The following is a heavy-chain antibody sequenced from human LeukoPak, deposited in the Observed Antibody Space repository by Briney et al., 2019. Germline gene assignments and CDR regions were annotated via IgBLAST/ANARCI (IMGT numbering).Heavy chain of an antibody. Sequence: GGSLRLSCAASEFTFSSYAMSWVRQAPGKGLEWVSAISDSGGRTYYADSVKGRFTISRDNSKNTLYLQMNSLRAEDTAVYYCAKDRYSGYDYGYYYFGMDVWSQGTTVTVSS. V-gene: IGHV3-23*01. CDR1: EFTFSSYA. D-gene: IGHD5-12*01. J-gene: IGHJ6*02. CDR3: AKDRYSGYDYGYYYFGMDV. CDR2: ISDSGGRT.